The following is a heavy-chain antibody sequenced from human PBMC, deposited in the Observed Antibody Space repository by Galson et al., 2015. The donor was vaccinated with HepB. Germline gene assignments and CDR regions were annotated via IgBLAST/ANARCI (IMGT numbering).Heavy chain of an antibody. V-gene: IGHV3-30*03. D-gene: IGHD3-9*01. CDR1: GFTFSSYA. CDR2: ISYDGKNK. Sequence: SLRLSCAASGFTFSSYAMHWVRQAPGKGLEWVAIISYDGKNKNYADSVTGRFTISRDSSKNALYLQMNDLRAEDTAVYYCARERSQALYVDWISPDCWGRGTLVTVSS. CDR3: ARERSQALYVDWISPDC. J-gene: IGHJ4*02.